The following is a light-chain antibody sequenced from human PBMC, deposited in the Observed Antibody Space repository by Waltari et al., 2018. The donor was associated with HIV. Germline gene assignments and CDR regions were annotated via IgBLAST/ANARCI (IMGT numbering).Light chain of an antibody. Sequence: QSALTQPPSASASPGQSVTIPRTGTSRDIGDYNYVSWFHHHPGKAPKLMIYDVTKRPSGVPDRFSGSKSGNTASLTVSGLQAEDEADYYCASHAGSKDVFGGGTRLTVL. CDR1: SRDIGDYNY. V-gene: IGLV2-8*01. CDR3: ASHAGSKDV. CDR2: DVT. J-gene: IGLJ2*01.